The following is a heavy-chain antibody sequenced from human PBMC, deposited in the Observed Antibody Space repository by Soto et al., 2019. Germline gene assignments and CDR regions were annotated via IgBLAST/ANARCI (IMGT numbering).Heavy chain of an antibody. V-gene: IGHV1-18*01. CDR2: ISAYNGNT. CDR1: GYTFTSYG. D-gene: IGHD3-16*01. J-gene: IGHJ3*02. CDR3: SRDTKIGSGGNDAFDI. Sequence: ASVKVSCKASGYTFTSYGISWVRQAPGQGLEWMGWISAYNGNTNYAQKLQGRVTMTTDTSTSTAYMELRSLRSDDTAVYYWSRDTKIGSGGNDAFDIWGQGTMVTVSS.